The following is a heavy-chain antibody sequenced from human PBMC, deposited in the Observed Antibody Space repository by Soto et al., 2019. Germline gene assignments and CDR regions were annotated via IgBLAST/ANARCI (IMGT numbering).Heavy chain of an antibody. CDR2: INHSGST. CDR3: ARGDDYGDYGSGYYYYMDV. V-gene: IGHV4-34*01. D-gene: IGHD4-17*01. J-gene: IGHJ6*03. Sequence: SETLSLTCAVYGGSFSGYYWSWIRQPPGKGLEWIGEINHSGSTNYNPSLKSRVTISVDTSKNQFSPKLSSVTAADTAVYYCARGDDYGDYGSGYYYYMDVWGKGTTVTVSS. CDR1: GGSFSGYY.